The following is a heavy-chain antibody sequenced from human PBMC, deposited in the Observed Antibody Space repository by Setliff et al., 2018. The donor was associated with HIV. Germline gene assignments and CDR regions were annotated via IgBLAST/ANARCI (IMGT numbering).Heavy chain of an antibody. CDR3: ARRDCCWGSCYKGY. Sequence: GGSLRLSCAASGFSFSSYGMNWVRQAPGKGLEWVSSISSSSSYIYYADSVKGRFTISRDNAKNSLYLQINRLRAEDTAVYYCARRDCCWGSCYKGYWGQGTLVTVSS. D-gene: IGHD2-15*01. CDR1: GFSFSSYG. J-gene: IGHJ4*02. V-gene: IGHV3-21*01. CDR2: ISSSSSYI.